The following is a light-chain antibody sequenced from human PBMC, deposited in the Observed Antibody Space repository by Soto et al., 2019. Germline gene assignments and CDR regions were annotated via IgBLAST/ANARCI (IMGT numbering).Light chain of an antibody. V-gene: IGKV1-12*01. J-gene: IGKJ5*01. CDR1: QNIRNW. CDR2: AAS. Sequence: DIQMTQSPSSVSASVGDRVTITCRASQNIRNWLAWYQQKPGNPPKLLIYAASRLEIGVPLRFSGSGSGTDFTLTISTLQPEDFATYYCQQADTFPATFGQGTRLEIK. CDR3: QQADTFPAT.